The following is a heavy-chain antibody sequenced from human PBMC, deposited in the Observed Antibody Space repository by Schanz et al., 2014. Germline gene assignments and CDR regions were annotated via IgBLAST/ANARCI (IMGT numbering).Heavy chain of an antibody. J-gene: IGHJ4*02. CDR1: GFTFGSYP. CDR2: IWFDGNNK. Sequence: QVQLVESGGGVVQPGRSLRLSCAASGFTFGSYPIHWVRQAPGKGLEWVAVIWFDGNNKYYADSVKGRFTISRDNSKNTLYLQMTSLRAEDTAIYYCARGHGISTRLPIDSWGQGTLVTVSS. CDR3: ARGHGISTRLPIDS. V-gene: IGHV3-33*08. D-gene: IGHD6-6*01.